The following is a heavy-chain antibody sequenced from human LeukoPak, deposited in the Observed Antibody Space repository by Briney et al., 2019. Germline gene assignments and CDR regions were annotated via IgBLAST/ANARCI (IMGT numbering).Heavy chain of an antibody. CDR1: GFTFSDYN. V-gene: IGHV3-21*01. CDR2: ISSSSSYI. J-gene: IGHJ6*03. D-gene: IGHD6-13*01. Sequence: GGSLRLSCAASGFTFSDYNMNWVRQAPGKGLEWVSSISSSSSYIYYADSVKGRFTISRDNAKNSLYLQMNSLRAEDTAVYYCAREARSIAAAGTLATYYYYYMDVWGKGTTVTVSS. CDR3: AREARSIAAAGTLATYYYYYMDV.